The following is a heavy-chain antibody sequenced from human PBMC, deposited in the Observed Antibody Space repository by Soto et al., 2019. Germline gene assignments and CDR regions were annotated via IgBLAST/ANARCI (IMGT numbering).Heavy chain of an antibody. D-gene: IGHD3-22*01. CDR1: GGTFSSYT. J-gene: IGHJ3*01. CDR3: AINYYDTAPY. V-gene: IGHV1-69*02. Sequence: QVQLVKSGADVKKPGSSVKVSCKATGGTFSSYTISWVRQAPGQGLEWMGRIIPILGVANYAHNFQGRVTITADKSTSTAYMELSSLRSEDTAVYYCAINYYDTAPYWGQGTMVTVSS. CDR2: IIPILGVA.